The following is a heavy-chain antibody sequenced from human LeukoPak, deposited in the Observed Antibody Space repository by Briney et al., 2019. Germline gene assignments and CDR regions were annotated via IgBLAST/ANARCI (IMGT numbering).Heavy chain of an antibody. CDR3: ARGPQFSGPGWFDP. CDR2: ITFSSSHI. Sequence: GGSLRLSCAASGFTFSGYVMTGVRQAPGKGLECVSSITFSSSHIYYADSVKGRFTISRDNTKDSLYLQMNSLRAEDTAIYYCARGPQFSGPGWFDPWGQGTLVTVSS. D-gene: IGHD3-10*01. V-gene: IGHV3-21*01. CDR1: GFTFSGYV. J-gene: IGHJ5*02.